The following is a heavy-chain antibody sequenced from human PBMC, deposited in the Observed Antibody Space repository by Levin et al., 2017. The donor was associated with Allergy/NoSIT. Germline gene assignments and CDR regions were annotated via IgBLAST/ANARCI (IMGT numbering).Heavy chain of an antibody. CDR2: IYYSGST. CDR3: AREGVDTAMVDY. V-gene: IGHV4-59*01. Sequence: SQTLSLTCTVSGGSISSSYWSWIRQPPGKGLEWIGYIYYSGSTNYNPSLKSRVTISVDTSKNQFSLKLSSVTAADTAVYYCAREGVDTAMVDYWGQGTLVTVSS. D-gene: IGHD5-18*01. J-gene: IGHJ4*02. CDR1: GGSISSSY.